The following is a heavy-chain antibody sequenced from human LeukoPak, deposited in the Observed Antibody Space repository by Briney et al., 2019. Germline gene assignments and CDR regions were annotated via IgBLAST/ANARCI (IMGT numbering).Heavy chain of an antibody. CDR3: ARGPYSYDSSGAFDI. CDR1: GGSISSSNW. V-gene: IGHV4-4*02. D-gene: IGHD3-22*01. CDR2: MYPSGST. Sequence: SETLSLTCAVSGGSISSSNWWSWVRQPPGKGLEWIGEMYPSGSTNYNPSLKSRVTISIDKSKNQFSLKLTSVTAADTAVYYCARGPYSYDSSGAFDIWGQGTMVTVSS. J-gene: IGHJ3*02.